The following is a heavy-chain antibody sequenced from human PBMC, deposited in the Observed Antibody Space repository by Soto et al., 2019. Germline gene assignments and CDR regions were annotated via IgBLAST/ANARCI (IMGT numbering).Heavy chain of an antibody. J-gene: IGHJ4*02. CDR3: AREDVDYGDYRGYFDY. Sequence: GGSLRLSCAASGFTFSSYAMHWVRQAPGKGLEWVAIMWYDGTNEYYADSVKGRFTISRDNSKNTLYLQMNSLRAEDTAVYYCAREDVDYGDYRGYFDYWGQGTLVTVSS. D-gene: IGHD4-17*01. CDR2: MWYDGTNE. CDR1: GFTFSSYA. V-gene: IGHV3-33*01.